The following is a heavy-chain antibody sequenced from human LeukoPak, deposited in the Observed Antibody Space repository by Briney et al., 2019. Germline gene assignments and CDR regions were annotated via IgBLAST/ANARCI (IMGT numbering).Heavy chain of an antibody. D-gene: IGHD3-16*02. V-gene: IGHV1-69*01. J-gene: IGHJ6*02. Sequence: GSSVKVSCKASGGTFSSYAISWVRQAPGQGLEWMGGIIPIFGTANYAQKFQGRVTITADESTSTAYMELSSLRSEDTAVYYCAREQLITFGGVIVPGDYYYGMDVWGQGTTVTVSS. CDR3: AREQLITFGGVIVPGDYYYGMDV. CDR1: GGTFSSYA. CDR2: IIPIFGTA.